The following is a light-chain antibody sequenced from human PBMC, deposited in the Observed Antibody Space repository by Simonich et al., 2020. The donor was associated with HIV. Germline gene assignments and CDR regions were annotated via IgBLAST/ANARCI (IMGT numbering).Light chain of an antibody. CDR1: QSVTSN. Sequence: EIVMTQSPATLSVSPGERATLSCRARQSVTSNLAWYQQKPGQAPRLLIYGASTRATGIPGRFSGSGSGTEFTLTISSMQSEDFAVYYCQQYDNWPPLFGPGTKVDI. J-gene: IGKJ3*01. CDR3: QQYDNWPPL. V-gene: IGKV3-15*01. CDR2: GAS.